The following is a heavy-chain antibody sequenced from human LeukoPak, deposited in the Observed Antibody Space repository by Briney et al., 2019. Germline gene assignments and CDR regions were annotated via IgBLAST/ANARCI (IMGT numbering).Heavy chain of an antibody. CDR2: INSDGSST. V-gene: IGHV3-74*01. D-gene: IGHD2-15*01. J-gene: IGHJ2*01. CDR1: AFTFSSYW. CDR3: ARGSDCSGGSCYSYWYFDL. Sequence: GGSLRLSCAASAFTFSSYWMHWVRHAPGKGLVWVSRINSDGSSTSYADSVKGRFTISRDNAKNTLYLQMNSLRVEDTAMYYCARGSDCSGGSCYSYWYFDLWGRGTLVTVSS.